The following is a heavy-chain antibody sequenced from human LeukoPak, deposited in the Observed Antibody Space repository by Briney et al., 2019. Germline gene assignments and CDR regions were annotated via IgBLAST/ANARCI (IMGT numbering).Heavy chain of an antibody. V-gene: IGHV1-18*01. CDR2: ISPYNGNT. D-gene: IGHD5-24*01. J-gene: IGHJ4*02. CDR1: GYTFINYG. CDR3: ARRAPQSIRDGYNWARRENYYFDY. Sequence: ASVKVSCKASGYTFINYGISWVRQAPGQGLEWMGWISPYNGNTKYLQKFQGRVTMITDTSTSTAYMEVRSLRSDDTAVYYCARRAPQSIRDGYNWARRENYYFDYWGQGTLVTVSS.